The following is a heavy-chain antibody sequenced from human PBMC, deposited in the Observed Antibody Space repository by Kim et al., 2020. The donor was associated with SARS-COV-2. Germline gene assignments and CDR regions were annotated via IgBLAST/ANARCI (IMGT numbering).Heavy chain of an antibody. CDR1: GFTFSNAW. CDR2: IKSKTDGGTT. J-gene: IGHJ6*02. D-gene: IGHD3-22*01. V-gene: IGHV3-15*01. CDR3: TTGYYDSCGSDYGMDV. Sequence: GGSLRLSCAASGFTFSNAWMSWVRQAPGKGLEWVGRIKSKTDGGTTDYAAPVKVRFTISRDDSKNTLNLQMNSLKTEDTAVYYCTTGYYDSCGSDYGMDVWGQGTTVTVSS.